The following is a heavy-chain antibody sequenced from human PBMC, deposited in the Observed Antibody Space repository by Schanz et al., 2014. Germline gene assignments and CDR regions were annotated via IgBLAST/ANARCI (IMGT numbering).Heavy chain of an antibody. CDR3: AIIGVMVAVAGTRADY. CDR2: TNGDGTNA. D-gene: IGHD6-19*01. J-gene: IGHJ4*02. CDR1: GFTLSSYW. V-gene: IGHV3-74*01. Sequence: EVTLVESGGGAVRPGGSLRLSCAASGFTLSSYWMHWVRQVPGKGLEWVSCTNGDGTNAKYADSVKGRFTISRDNAKNSLFLQMNRLRAEDTALYYCAIIGVMVAVAGTRADYWGQGTLVTVSS.